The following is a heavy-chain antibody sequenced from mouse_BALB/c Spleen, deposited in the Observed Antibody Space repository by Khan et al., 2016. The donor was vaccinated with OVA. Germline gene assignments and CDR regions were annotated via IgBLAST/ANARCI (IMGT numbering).Heavy chain of an antibody. J-gene: IGHJ3*01. Sequence: QLQQSGPELVKPGASVQMSCKASGYTFSDYVISWVKLRAGQGLEWIGEIYPGSGSAYYNEKFKGTATLTADKSSNTAYMQLSSLTSEDSAVYFCVRSYDGAWFAYWGQGTLVTVS. CDR3: VRSYDGAWFAY. D-gene: IGHD1-1*01. CDR2: IYPGSGSA. CDR1: GYTFSDYV. V-gene: IGHV1-77*01.